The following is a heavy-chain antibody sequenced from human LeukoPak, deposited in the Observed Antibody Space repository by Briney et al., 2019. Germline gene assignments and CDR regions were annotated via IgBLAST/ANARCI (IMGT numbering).Heavy chain of an antibody. Sequence: MSSETLSLTCTVSGGSISSGSYYWSWIRQPAGKGLEWIGRIYTSGSTNYNPSLKSRVTISVDTSKNQFSLKLSSVTAADTAVYYCARDAFDIWGQGTMVTVSS. CDR3: ARDAFDI. J-gene: IGHJ3*02. CDR1: GGSISSGSYY. CDR2: IYTSGST. V-gene: IGHV4-61*02.